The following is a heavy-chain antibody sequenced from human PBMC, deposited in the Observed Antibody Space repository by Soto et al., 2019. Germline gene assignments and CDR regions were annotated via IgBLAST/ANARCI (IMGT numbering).Heavy chain of an antibody. CDR2: ISSSSSYI. Sequence: PVGSLRLSCAASGFTFSSYSMNWVRQAPGKGLEWVSSISSSSSYIYYADSVKGRFTISRDNAKNSLYLQMNSLRAEDTAVYYCARVSIAVAGDDAFDIWGQGTMVTVSS. CDR3: ARVSIAVAGDDAFDI. CDR1: GFTFSSYS. D-gene: IGHD6-19*01. V-gene: IGHV3-21*01. J-gene: IGHJ3*02.